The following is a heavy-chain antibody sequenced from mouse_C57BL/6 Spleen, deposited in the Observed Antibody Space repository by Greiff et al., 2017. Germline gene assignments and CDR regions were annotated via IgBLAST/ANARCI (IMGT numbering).Heavy chain of an antibody. CDR3: ARHRYYSKRAMDY. J-gene: IGHJ4*01. Sequence: VMLVESGPGLVAPSQSLSITCTVSGFSLTSYGVHWVRQPPGKGLEWLVVIWSDGSTTYNSALKSRLSISKDNSKSQVFIKMNSLQTDDTAMYYCARHRYYSKRAMDYWGQGTSVTVSS. V-gene: IGHV2-6-1*01. CDR2: IWSDGST. D-gene: IGHD2-12*01. CDR1: GFSLTSYG.